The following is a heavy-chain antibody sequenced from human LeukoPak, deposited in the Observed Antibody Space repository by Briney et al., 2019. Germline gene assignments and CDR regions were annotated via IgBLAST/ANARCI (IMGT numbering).Heavy chain of an antibody. D-gene: IGHD3-16*01. CDR3: AKDFQGGGDYLDY. CDR2: IRWNSGSI. Sequence: GGSQRLSCAASGFTFDDYAMQWVQQAPGKGLEWVTGIRWNSGSIVYADSVEGRFTISRDNAKNSLYLQMNSVRAEHRGLYYFAKDFQGGGDYLDYWGQGALVTVSS. V-gene: IGHV3-9*01. J-gene: IGHJ4*02. CDR1: GFTFDDYA.